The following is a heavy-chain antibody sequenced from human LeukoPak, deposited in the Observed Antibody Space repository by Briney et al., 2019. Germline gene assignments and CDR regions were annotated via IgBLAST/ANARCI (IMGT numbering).Heavy chain of an antibody. Sequence: SETLSLTCAVYGGSFSGYYWSWIRQPPGEGLEWIGEINHSGSTNYNPSLKSRVTISVDTSKNKFSLKLSSVTAADTAVYYCARKTTYYYYYYMDVWGKGTTVTVSS. D-gene: IGHD4-11*01. V-gene: IGHV4-34*01. CDR3: ARKTTYYYYYYMDV. CDR2: INHSGST. J-gene: IGHJ6*03. CDR1: GGSFSGYY.